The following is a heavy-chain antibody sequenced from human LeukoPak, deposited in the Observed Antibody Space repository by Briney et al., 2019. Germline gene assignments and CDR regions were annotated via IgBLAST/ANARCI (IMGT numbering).Heavy chain of an antibody. CDR1: GFTFSSFS. CDR3: AKGTKPVMTIPDY. D-gene: IGHD4/OR15-4a*01. J-gene: IGHJ4*02. Sequence: GGSLRLSCAASGFTFSSFSMNWVRQAPGKGLEWVSSISSSSSYTFYAGSVKGRFTISRDNAKNSLFLQMNSLRAEDTALYYCAKGTKPVMTIPDYWGQGTQVTVSS. CDR2: ISSSSSYT. V-gene: IGHV3-21*01.